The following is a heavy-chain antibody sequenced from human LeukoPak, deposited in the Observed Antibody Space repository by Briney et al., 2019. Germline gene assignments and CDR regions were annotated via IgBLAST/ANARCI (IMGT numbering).Heavy chain of an antibody. CDR3: ARGRYHYYYMDV. CDR1: GGSISSGSYY. D-gene: IGHD1-14*01. V-gene: IGHV4-61*02. CDR2: MYTSGST. J-gene: IGHJ6*03. Sequence: SETLSLTCTVYGGSISSGSYYWSWIRQPAGKGLERIGRMYTSGSTNYNPSLKSRVTISVDTSKNQFSLKLSSVTAADTAVYYCARGRYHYYYMDVWGKGTTVTVSS.